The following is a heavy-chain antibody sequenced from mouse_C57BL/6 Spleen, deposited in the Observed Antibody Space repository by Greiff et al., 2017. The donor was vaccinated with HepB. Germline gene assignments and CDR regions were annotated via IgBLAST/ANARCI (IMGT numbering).Heavy chain of an antibody. CDR2: IDPNSGGT. D-gene: IGHD2-4*01. Sequence: VQLQESGAELVKPGASVKLSCKASGYTFTSYWMHWVKQRPGRGLEWIGRIDPNSGGTKYNEKFKSKATLTVDKPSSTAYMQLSSLTSEDSAVYYGAISHYDSGNYVDYWGQGTTLTVSS. CDR3: AISHYDSGNYVDY. CDR1: GYTFTSYW. J-gene: IGHJ2*01. V-gene: IGHV1-72*01.